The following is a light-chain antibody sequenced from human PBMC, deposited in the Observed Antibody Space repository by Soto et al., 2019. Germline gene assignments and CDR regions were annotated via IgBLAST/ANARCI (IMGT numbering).Light chain of an antibody. V-gene: IGLV1-51*01. Sequence: QAVVTQPPSVSAAPGQRVTISCSGTSSNIASNYVSWYQQFPGTAPRLLIYDDNKRPSGIPDRFSASKSGTSATLGITGLQSGDEADYYCGTWDSSLSGGVFGTGTQLTVL. CDR2: DDN. CDR1: SSNIASNY. CDR3: GTWDSSLSGGV. J-gene: IGLJ1*01.